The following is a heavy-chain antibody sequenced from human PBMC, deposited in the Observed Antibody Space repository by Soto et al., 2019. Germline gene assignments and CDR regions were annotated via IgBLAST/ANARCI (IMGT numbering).Heavy chain of an antibody. CDR1: GGTFSSYA. D-gene: IGHD3-22*01. CDR3: ARDYYDSSGYSSPYYYGMDV. Sequence: SVKVSCKASGGTFSSYAISWVRQAPGQGLEWMGGIIPIFGTANYAQKFQGRVTITADESTSTAYMELSSLRSEDTAVYYCARDYYDSSGYSSPYYYGMDVWGQGTTVTVSS. J-gene: IGHJ6*02. CDR2: IIPIFGTA. V-gene: IGHV1-69*13.